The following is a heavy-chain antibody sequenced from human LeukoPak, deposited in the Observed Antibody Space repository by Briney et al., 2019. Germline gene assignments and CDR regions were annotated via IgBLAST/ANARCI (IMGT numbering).Heavy chain of an antibody. CDR1: GGSISSSSYY. CDR2: IYYSGST. D-gene: IGHD1-1*01. CDR3: ARLFSRPHFDY. V-gene: IGHV4-39*01. J-gene: IGHJ4*02. Sequence: SETLSLTCTVSGGSISSSSYYWGWIRQPPGEGLEWIGSIYYSGSTYYNPSLKSRVTISVDTSKNQFSLKPSSVTAADTAVYYCARLFSRPHFDYWGQGTLVTVSS.